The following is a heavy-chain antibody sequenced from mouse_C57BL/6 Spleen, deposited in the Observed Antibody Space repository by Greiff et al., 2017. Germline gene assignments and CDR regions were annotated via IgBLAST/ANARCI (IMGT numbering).Heavy chain of an antibody. CDR1: GFSLSTSGMG. CDR3: ARRSGDYGPFAY. J-gene: IGHJ3*01. V-gene: IGHV8-12*01. D-gene: IGHD2-4*01. Sequence: QVTLKVSGPGILQSSQTLSLTCSFSGFSLSTSGMGVSWIRQPSGKGLEWLAHIYWDDDKRYNQSLKSRLTISKDSSRNQVFLQSTSVDTADTATCNCARRSGDYGPFAYWGQGTLVTVSA. CDR2: IYWDDDK.